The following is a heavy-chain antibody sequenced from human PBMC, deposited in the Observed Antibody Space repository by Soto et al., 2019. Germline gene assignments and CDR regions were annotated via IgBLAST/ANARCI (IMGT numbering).Heavy chain of an antibody. CDR1: GGSISSGDYY. D-gene: IGHD4-4*01. Sequence: QVQLQESGPGLVKPSQTLSLTCTVSGGSISSGDYYWSWIRQPPGKGLEWIGYVSYSESTYYNPSLKSRVTISVETSKNQFSLNLSSVTAADTAVYYCARADEYSYRFDYWGQGTLVTVSS. CDR3: ARADEYSYRFDY. CDR2: VSYSEST. J-gene: IGHJ4*02. V-gene: IGHV4-30-4*01.